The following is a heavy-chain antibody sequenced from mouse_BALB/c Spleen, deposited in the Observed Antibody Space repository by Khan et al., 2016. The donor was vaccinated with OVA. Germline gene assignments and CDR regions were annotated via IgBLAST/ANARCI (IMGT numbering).Heavy chain of an antibody. CDR1: GYSITSDYG. V-gene: IGHV3-2*02. Sequence: EVQLQESGPGLVKPSQSLSLTCTVTGYSITSDYGWNWIRQFPGNKLEWMGYISYSGSTNYNPSLKSRISITQDTSKNQFFLQLNSVYTEDTATYYCARTARIKYWGQGTTLTVSS. CDR3: ARTARIKY. J-gene: IGHJ2*01. CDR2: ISYSGST. D-gene: IGHD1-2*01.